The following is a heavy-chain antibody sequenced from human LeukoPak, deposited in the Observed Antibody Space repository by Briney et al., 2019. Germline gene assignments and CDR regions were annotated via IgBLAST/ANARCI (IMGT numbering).Heavy chain of an antibody. D-gene: IGHD3-9*01. Sequence: SETLSLTCTVSGGSISSSSYYWGWIRQPPGKGLEWIGYIYYSGSTNYNPSLKSRVTISVDTSKNQFSLKLSSVTAADTAVYYCARSGIFSGYDAFDVWGQGTMVTVSS. CDR1: GGSISSSSYY. V-gene: IGHV4-61*05. J-gene: IGHJ3*01. CDR2: IYYSGST. CDR3: ARSGIFSGYDAFDV.